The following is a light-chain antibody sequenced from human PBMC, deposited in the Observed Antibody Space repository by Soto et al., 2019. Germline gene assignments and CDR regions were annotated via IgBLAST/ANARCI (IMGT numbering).Light chain of an antibody. V-gene: IGLV2-14*01. CDR2: EVS. J-gene: IGLJ2*01. CDR3: SSYTSSSTPG. Sequence: QSALTQPASVSGSPGQSFTISCTGTSSDVGGYNYVSWYQQHPGKAPKLMIYEVSNRPSGVSNRFSGSKSGNTASLTISGRPAEDEADYYCSSYTSSSTPGFGGGTQVTVL. CDR1: SSDVGGYNY.